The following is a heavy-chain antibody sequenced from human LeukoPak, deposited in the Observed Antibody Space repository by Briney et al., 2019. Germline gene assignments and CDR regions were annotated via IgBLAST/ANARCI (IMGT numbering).Heavy chain of an antibody. J-gene: IGHJ4*02. CDR1: GGSISSGGYS. D-gene: IGHD3-22*01. CDR3: ARAVSTYYYDSSGYHFDY. CDR2: IYHSGST. V-gene: IGHV4-30-2*01. Sequence: SETLSLTCAVSGGSISSGGYSWSWIRQPPGKGLEWIGYIYHSGSTYYNPSLKSRVTISVDRSKNQFSLKLSSVTAADTAVYYCARAVSTYYYDSSGYHFDYWGQGTLVTVSS.